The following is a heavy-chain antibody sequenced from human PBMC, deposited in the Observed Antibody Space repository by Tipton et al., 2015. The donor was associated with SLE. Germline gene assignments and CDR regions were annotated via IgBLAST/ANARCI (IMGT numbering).Heavy chain of an antibody. CDR3: ARVYSSSWYYYYYYMDV. V-gene: IGHV4-34*01. CDR1: GGSFSGYY. J-gene: IGHJ6*03. D-gene: IGHD6-13*01. CDR2: VHHSGST. Sequence: LRLSCAVNGGSFSGYYWNWIRQTPGKGLEWIGEVHHSGSTNCNPSLKSRVTISVDTSNYQVSLNLSSVTAADTAVYYCARVYSSSWYYYYYYMDVWGKGTTVTVSS.